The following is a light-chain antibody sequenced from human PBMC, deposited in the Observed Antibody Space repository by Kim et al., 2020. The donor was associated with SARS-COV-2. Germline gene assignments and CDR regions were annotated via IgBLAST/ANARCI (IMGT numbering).Light chain of an antibody. J-gene: IGKJ2*01. CDR2: KAS. CDR1: QSISSW. V-gene: IGKV1-5*03. Sequence: DIQMTQSPSTLSASVGDRVTITCRASQSISSWLAWYQQRPGKAPNLLIYKASSLESGVTSRFSGSGSGTEFTLTISSLQPDDFATYYCQQSNSSPFTFGQGTKLEI. CDR3: QQSNSSPFT.